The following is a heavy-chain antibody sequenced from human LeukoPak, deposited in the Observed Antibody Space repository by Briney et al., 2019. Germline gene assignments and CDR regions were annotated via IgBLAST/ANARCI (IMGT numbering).Heavy chain of an antibody. CDR2: ISYDGSNK. D-gene: IGHD3-16*02. Sequence: PGGSLRLSCAASGFTFSSYAMRWVRQAPRKGLEWVAVISYDGSNKYYADSVKGRFTISRDNSKNTLYLQMNSLRAEDTAVYYCARDAAYYDYVWGSYRYTGPTQPGHFDPWGQGTLVTVSS. CDR3: ARDAAYYDYVWGSYRYTGPTQPGHFDP. J-gene: IGHJ5*02. CDR1: GFTFSSYA. V-gene: IGHV3-30-3*01.